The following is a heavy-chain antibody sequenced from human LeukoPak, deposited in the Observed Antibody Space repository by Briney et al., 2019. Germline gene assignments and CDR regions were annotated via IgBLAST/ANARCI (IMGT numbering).Heavy chain of an antibody. CDR1: GFTFSSFG. Sequence: GGSLRLSCEASGFTFSSFGMNWVRQAPGKGLECVSYISISSSTIYYADSVKGRFTISRDNAKNSLYLQMNSLRAEDTAVYYCARDVATLPFDYWGQGTLVTVSS. V-gene: IGHV3-48*01. CDR2: ISISSSTI. CDR3: ARDVATLPFDY. D-gene: IGHD5-12*01. J-gene: IGHJ4*02.